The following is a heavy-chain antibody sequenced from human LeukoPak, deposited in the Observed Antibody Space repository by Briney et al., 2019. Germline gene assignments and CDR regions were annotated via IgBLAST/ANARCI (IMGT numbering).Heavy chain of an antibody. J-gene: IGHJ6*03. CDR1: GASISGSGYY. CDR2: IFYRGST. D-gene: IGHD6-6*01. V-gene: IGHV4-39*07. Sequence: SETLSLTCTVSGASISGSGYYWGWIRQPPGGGLEWMGSIFYRGSTYYNPSLKSRVTISIDTSKNQFSLKLSSVTAADTAVYYCARGRWWFAGRPPHYMDVWGKGTTVTVSS. CDR3: ARGRWWFAGRPPHYMDV.